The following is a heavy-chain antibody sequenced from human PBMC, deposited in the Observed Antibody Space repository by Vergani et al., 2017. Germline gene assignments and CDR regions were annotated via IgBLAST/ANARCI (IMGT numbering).Heavy chain of an antibody. CDR1: GGTFSNHV. CDR2: ILPLFGTP. V-gene: IGHV1-69*01. D-gene: IGHD2-2*01. CDR3: AGDGGSGVEVPAAIRYCDYYMDV. J-gene: IGHJ6*03. Sequence: QVQLVQSGAEVKKPGSSVKVSCKSSGGTFSNHVLAWVRQAPGQGLEWMGGILPLFGTPTYAQRFQGRVTITADASTTTAYMELTSLTSEDSAIYYCAGDGGSGVEVPAAIRYCDYYMDVWGGGATVAVSS.